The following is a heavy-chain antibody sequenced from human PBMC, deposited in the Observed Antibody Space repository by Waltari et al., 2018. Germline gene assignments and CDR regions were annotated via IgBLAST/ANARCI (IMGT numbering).Heavy chain of an antibody. V-gene: IGHV4-59*01. CDR2: IYYSGGSI. J-gene: IGHJ5*02. Sequence: QVQLRESGPGLVKPSETLSLTCTVSGGSINNYFWSWIRQPPGKGLEWIGDIYYSGGSITYNPALASRVTMSVDTSTNHFSLKLNSVTSADTAMYYCAIAEGGSYYRWFDPWGQGTLVTVSS. D-gene: IGHD1-26*01. CDR3: AIAEGGSYYRWFDP. CDR1: GGSINNYF.